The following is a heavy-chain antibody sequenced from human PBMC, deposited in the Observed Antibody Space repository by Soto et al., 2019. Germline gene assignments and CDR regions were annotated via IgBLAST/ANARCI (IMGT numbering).Heavy chain of an antibody. D-gene: IGHD2-2*01. CDR2: ISAYNGNT. CDR1: VYTFTSYG. J-gene: IGHJ6*02. Sequence: ASVKVSCKASVYTFTSYGISGLRQAPGQGLEGMGWISAYNGNTNYAQKLQGRVTMTTDTSTSTAYMELRSVRSEDTAVYYCARGPYCSTSCYGFYYYYYYGMDVWGQGTTVTVSS. V-gene: IGHV1-18*01. CDR3: ARGPYCSTSCYGFYYYYYYGMDV.